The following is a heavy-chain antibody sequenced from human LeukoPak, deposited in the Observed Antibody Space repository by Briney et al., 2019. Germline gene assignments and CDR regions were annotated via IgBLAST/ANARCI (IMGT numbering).Heavy chain of an antibody. Sequence: TGGSLRLSCAASGFTFSRFTMNWVRQAPGKGLEWVSGISGSDSSTYYADFVKGRFTISRDNSKNTLYLQVNSLRADDTAVYYCAKGGGWLYYFDYWGQGTLVTVSS. CDR3: AKGGGWLYYFDY. D-gene: IGHD4-23*01. V-gene: IGHV3-23*01. CDR1: GFTFSRFT. J-gene: IGHJ4*02. CDR2: ISGSDSST.